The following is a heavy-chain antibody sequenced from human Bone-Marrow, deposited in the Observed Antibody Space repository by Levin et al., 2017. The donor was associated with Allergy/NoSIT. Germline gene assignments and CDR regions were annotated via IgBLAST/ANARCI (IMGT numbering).Heavy chain of an antibody. CDR1: GFTFSRYW. J-gene: IGHJ3*02. CDR3: TRYSSGDYGDAFDI. Sequence: GGSLRLSCAASGFTFSRYWMHWVRQAPGKGLVWVARINSDGSRMSNADSVEGRISISRDNAKNTLSLQINSLRAEDTAVYFCTRYSSGDYGDAFDIWGQGTMVSVSS. V-gene: IGHV3-74*01. D-gene: IGHD3-22*01. CDR2: INSDGSRM.